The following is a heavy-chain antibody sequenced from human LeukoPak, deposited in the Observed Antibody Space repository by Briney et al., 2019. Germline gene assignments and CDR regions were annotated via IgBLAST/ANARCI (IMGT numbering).Heavy chain of an antibody. J-gene: IGHJ4*02. Sequence: GGSLRLSCAPSGLTFSSYAMSWVRQAPGKGLEWVSGISSSGGSTVYADSVEGRFTISRDNSKNTLYLQMNSLRAEDTAVYYCARGAARIVEVATIIALGYWGQGTLVTVSS. CDR2: ISSSGGST. CDR3: ARGAARIVEVATIIALGY. CDR1: GLTFSSYA. V-gene: IGHV3-23*01. D-gene: IGHD5-24*01.